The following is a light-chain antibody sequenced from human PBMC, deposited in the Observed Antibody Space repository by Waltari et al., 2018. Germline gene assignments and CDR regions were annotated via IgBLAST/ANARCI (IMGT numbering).Light chain of an antibody. V-gene: IGKV2-30*02. CDR2: KVS. CDR1: QSLVHSDGNTY. J-gene: IGKJ2*01. CDR3: MQGTHYT. Sequence: DVVMTQSPLSLPVTLGQPAPIPCRSSQSLVHSDGNTYLNWFQQRPGHSPRRLIYKVSNRDSGVPDRFSGSGSGTDFTLKISRVEAEDVGVYYCMQGTHYTFGQGTKLEIK.